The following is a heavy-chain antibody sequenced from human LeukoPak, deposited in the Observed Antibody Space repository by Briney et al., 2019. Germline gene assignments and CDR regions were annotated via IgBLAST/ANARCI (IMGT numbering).Heavy chain of an antibody. CDR2: IYTSGST. CDR3: ARGVGYCSGGSCYGPSYYYYMDV. CDR1: GDSISSYY. D-gene: IGHD2-15*01. V-gene: IGHV4-4*07. Sequence: SETLSLTCTVSGDSISSYYWSWIRQPAGKGLEWFGHIYTSGSTNYNPSLKSRVTMSVDTSKNQFSLKLSSVTAADTAVYYCARGVGYCSGGSCYGPSYYYYMDVWGKGTTVTVSS. J-gene: IGHJ6*03.